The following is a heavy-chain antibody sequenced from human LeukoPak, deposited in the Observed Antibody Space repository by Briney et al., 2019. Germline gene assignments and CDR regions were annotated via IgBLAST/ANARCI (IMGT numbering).Heavy chain of an antibody. CDR3: ARDPGFRETFLLN. CDR1: GDTFNDYT. J-gene: IGHJ4*02. V-gene: IGHV1-69*04. CDR2: IMPFLDVA. D-gene: IGHD2/OR15-2a*01. Sequence: SVKVSCKASGDTFNDYTFSWVRQAPGQGLEWMGRIMPFLDVANYAPKFQGRVTLTADKSTSTAYMELSSLRSEDTAVYYCARDPGFRETFLLNWGQGTLVTVSS.